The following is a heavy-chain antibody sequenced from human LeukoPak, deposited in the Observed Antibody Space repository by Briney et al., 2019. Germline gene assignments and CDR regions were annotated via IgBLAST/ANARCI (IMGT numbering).Heavy chain of an antibody. Sequence: ASEKASCKASGYTFSNYGITWVRQAPGQGLEWMGWISTHNGDTNYAQKLQGRVTMTTDTSTTTAYMELRSLRSDDTAVYYCARTCSSSSCYHIYWGQGTLVTVSS. CDR2: ISTHNGDT. D-gene: IGHD2-2*01. J-gene: IGHJ4*02. CDR1: GYTFSNYG. CDR3: ARTCSSSSCYHIY. V-gene: IGHV1-18*01.